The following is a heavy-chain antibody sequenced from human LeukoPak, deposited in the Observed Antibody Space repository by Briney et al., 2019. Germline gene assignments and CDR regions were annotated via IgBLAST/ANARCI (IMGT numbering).Heavy chain of an antibody. CDR1: GYTFTSYD. D-gene: IGHD3-22*01. CDR2: MNPNSGNT. V-gene: IGHV1-8*01. CDR3: ATAHDSSGYLPSDY. Sequence: ASVKVSCKASGYTFTSYDINWVRQATGQGLEWMGWMNPNSGNTGYAQKFQGRVTMTRNTSISTAYMELSSLRSEDTAVYYCATAHDSSGYLPSDYWGQGTLVTVSS. J-gene: IGHJ4*02.